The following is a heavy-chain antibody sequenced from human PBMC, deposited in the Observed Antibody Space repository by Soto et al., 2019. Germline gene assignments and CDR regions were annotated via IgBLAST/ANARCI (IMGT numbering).Heavy chain of an antibody. CDR1: GYSFTSYW. J-gene: IGHJ5*02. CDR3: ARTYYYGSGSYLGAPDLYAL. CDR2: IYPGDSDT. V-gene: IGHV5-51*01. Sequence: GESLKISCKGSGYSFTSYWIGWVRQMPGKGLEWMGIIYPGDSDTRYSPSFQGQVTISADKSISTAYLQWSSLKASDTAMYYCARTYYYGSGSYLGAPDLYALWGQGTLVPVSS. D-gene: IGHD3-10*01.